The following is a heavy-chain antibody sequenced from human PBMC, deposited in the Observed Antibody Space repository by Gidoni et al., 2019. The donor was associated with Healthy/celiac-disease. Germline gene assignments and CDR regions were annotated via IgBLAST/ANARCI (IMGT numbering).Heavy chain of an antibody. Sequence: VQLVESGGGVVQPGRSLRLSCAASGFTFSSYGMHWVRQAPGKGLEGVAVIWYDGSNKYYADSVKGRFTISRDNSKNTLYLQMNSLRAEDTAVYYCARGAAYCGGDCYLSFDYWGQGTLVTVSS. V-gene: IGHV3-33*08. D-gene: IGHD2-21*02. J-gene: IGHJ4*02. CDR2: IWYDGSNK. CDR1: GFTFSSYG. CDR3: ARGAAYCGGDCYLSFDY.